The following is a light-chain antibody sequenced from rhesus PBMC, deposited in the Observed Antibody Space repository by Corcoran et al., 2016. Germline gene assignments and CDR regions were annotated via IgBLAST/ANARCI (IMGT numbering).Light chain of an antibody. CDR1: SSDIGSYNY. Sequence: QAALTQPRSVSGSPGQSVTISFTGTSSDIGSYNYVSWYQQHPDTAPKFMIYEVTKRPSGVSDRFSGSKSGNTASLTISGLQPEDEADYYCSSYTDSDTYIFGTGTRLTVL. J-gene: IGLJ1*01. V-gene: IGLV2-32*02. CDR2: EVT. CDR3: SSYTDSDTYI.